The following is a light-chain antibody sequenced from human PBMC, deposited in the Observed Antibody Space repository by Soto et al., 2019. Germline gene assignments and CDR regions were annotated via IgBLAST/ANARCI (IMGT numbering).Light chain of an antibody. CDR2: GES. V-gene: IGKV3D-7*01. CDR3: HQDFDLPLT. Sequence: EIVMTQSPVTLSLSPGDRATLSCRASQGLSNTYISCYQQKPGQAPRLPIYGESTRATGIPARFSGSGSGTDFTLTISSLQPEDFALYYCHQDFDLPLTFGGGTKVEIK. J-gene: IGKJ4*01. CDR1: QGLSNTY.